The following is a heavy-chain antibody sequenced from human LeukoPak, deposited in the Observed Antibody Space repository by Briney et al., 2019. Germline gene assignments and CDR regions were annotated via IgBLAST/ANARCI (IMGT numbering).Heavy chain of an antibody. Sequence: GGSLRLSCTTSGFTFGDYALSWFRQATGKGLEWVGLIRRKAYGGTTEYAASVRGRFLISRDDSKSIAHLQMNSLKTEDTAVYYCAREVPPSDFWGQGTLVTVSS. CDR3: AREVPPSDF. J-gene: IGHJ4*02. V-gene: IGHV3-49*03. CDR2: IRRKAYGGTT. CDR1: GFTFGDYA.